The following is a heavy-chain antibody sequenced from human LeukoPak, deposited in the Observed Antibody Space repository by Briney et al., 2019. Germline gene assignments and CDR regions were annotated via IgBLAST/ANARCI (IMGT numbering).Heavy chain of an antibody. CDR3: ARGRSITLLRGVAMSDGFDF. CDR2: ISSSAGTR. V-gene: IGHV3-48*03. D-gene: IGHD3-10*01. Sequence: PGGSLRLSCAASGFTFSSSEMNWVRQAPGKGLEWVSYISSSAGTRYYADSVKGRFTISRDNAKNSLYLQMNGLRAEDTAVYYCARGRSITLLRGVAMSDGFDFWGQGAMVTVSS. J-gene: IGHJ3*01. CDR1: GFTFSSSE.